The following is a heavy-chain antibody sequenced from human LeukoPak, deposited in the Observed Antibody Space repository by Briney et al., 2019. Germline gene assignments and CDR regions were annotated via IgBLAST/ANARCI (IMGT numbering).Heavy chain of an antibody. CDR1: GGSISSGGYS. J-gene: IGHJ2*01. Sequence: PSETLSLTCTVSGGSISSGGYSWSWIRQPPGKSLEWIGYIYHSGSTYYNPSLKSRVTISVDRSKNQFSLKLSSVTAADTAVYYCARGRLRRDGYPYWYFDLWGRGTLVTVSS. V-gene: IGHV4-30-2*01. D-gene: IGHD5-24*01. CDR2: IYHSGST. CDR3: ARGRLRRDGYPYWYFDL.